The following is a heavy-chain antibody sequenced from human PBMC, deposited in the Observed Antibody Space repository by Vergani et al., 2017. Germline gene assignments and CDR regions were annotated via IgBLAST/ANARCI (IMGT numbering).Heavy chain of an antibody. CDR2: ISSSSSYI. D-gene: IGHD6-13*01. CDR1: GFTFSSYS. CDR3: ARAERYSSSWYRGDAFDI. V-gene: IGHV3-21*01. J-gene: IGHJ3*02. Sequence: EVQLVESGGGLVKPGGSLRLSCAASGFTFSSYSMNWVRQAPGKGLEWVSSISSSSSYIYYADSVKGRFTISRDNAKNSLYLQMNSLRAEDTAVYYCARAERYSSSWYRGDAFDIWGQGTMVTVSS.